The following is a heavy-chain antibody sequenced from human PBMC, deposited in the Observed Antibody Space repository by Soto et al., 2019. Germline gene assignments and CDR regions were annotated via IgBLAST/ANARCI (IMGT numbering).Heavy chain of an antibody. J-gene: IGHJ1*01. Sequence: NPSETLSLTCTVSGASLSSSSYYWGWIRQPPGKGLEWIGSIYYSESTYYNPSLESRVAISVDTSKNQISLRLSSVTAADTALYYCARQGSGLQVPVGHFQYWGQGTLVTVSS. D-gene: IGHD4-4*01. CDR2: IYYSEST. V-gene: IGHV4-39*01. CDR3: ARQGSGLQVPVGHFQY. CDR1: GASLSSSSYY.